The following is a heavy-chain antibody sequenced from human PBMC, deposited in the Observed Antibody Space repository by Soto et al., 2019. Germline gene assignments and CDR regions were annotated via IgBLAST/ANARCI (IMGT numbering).Heavy chain of an antibody. D-gene: IGHD4-17*01. Sequence: EVQLVESGGGLVQPGGSPRLSCAASGFTFSTYGMNWVRQAPGRGLEWLSFITGSSRTIHYAASVQGRFTISRDNAENSVYLQMNSLRDGDTAVYYCARVRGTAMTTSYFDYWGQGTLVTVSS. CDR3: ARVRGTAMTTSYFDY. V-gene: IGHV3-48*02. CDR1: GFTFSTYG. CDR2: ITGSSRTI. J-gene: IGHJ4*02.